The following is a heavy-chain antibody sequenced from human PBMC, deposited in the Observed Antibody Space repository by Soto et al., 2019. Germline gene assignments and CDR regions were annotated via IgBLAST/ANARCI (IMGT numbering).Heavy chain of an antibody. CDR1: GYTFTSYG. CDR2: ISAYNGNT. Sequence: ASVKVSCKASGYTFTSYGISWVRQAPGQGLEWMGWISAYNGNTNYAQKLQGRVTMTTDTSTSTAYMELRSLRSDDTAVYYCARVVDTAMVRYYFDYSGKGTLVTVS. D-gene: IGHD5-18*01. V-gene: IGHV1-18*01. CDR3: ARVVDTAMVRYYFDY. J-gene: IGHJ4*02.